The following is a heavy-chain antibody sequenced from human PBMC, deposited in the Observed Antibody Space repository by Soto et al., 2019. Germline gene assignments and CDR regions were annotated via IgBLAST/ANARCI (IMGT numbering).Heavy chain of an antibody. CDR3: ARAGVVVAALDY. CDR2: IIPIFGTA. D-gene: IGHD2-15*01. J-gene: IGHJ4*02. V-gene: IGHV1-69*13. Sequence: GASVKVSCKASGYTFTSYAMNWVRQAPGQGLEWMGGIIPIFGTANYAQKFQGRVTITADESTSTAYMELSSLRSEDTAVYYCARAGVVVAALDYWGQGTLVTVSS. CDR1: GYTFTSYA.